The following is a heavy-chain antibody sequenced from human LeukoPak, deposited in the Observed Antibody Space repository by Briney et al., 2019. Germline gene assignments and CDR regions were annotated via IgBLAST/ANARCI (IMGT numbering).Heavy chain of an antibody. CDR2: IFYTGDT. CDR3: ARLKMGAYFDL. Sequence: SETLSLICPVSAASITTYYWRWIRQPPGKGLEWVGYIFYTGDTSYSPSLKSRVTISLDTSKNQFSLKLRSVTAADTAVYYCARLKMGAYFDLWGRGTLVTVSS. D-gene: IGHD3-16*01. J-gene: IGHJ2*01. CDR1: AASITTYY. V-gene: IGHV4-59*08.